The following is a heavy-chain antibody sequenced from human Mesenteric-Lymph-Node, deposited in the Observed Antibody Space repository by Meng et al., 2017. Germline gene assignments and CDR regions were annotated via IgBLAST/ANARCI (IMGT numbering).Heavy chain of an antibody. V-gene: IGHV1-2*02. CDR1: GYTFTGYY. CDR2: INPNSGGT. Sequence: ASVKVSCKASGYTFTGYYMHWVRQAPGQGLEWMGWINPNSGGTNYAQKFQGRVTMTRDTSISTAYMELSRLRSDDTAVYYCARGNPIGYSGGYYEVDYWGQGTLVTVSS. CDR3: ARGNPIGYSGGYYEVDY. J-gene: IGHJ4*02. D-gene: IGHD1-26*01.